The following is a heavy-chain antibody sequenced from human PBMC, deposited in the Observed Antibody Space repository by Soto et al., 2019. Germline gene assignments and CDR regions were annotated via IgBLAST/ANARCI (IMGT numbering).Heavy chain of an antibody. D-gene: IGHD4-4*01. CDR2: IYYSGST. V-gene: IGHV4-31*03. CDR1: GGSISSGGYY. Sequence: PSETLSLTCTASGGSISSGGYYWSWIRQHPGKGLERIGYIYYSGSTYYNPSLKSRVTISVDTSKNQFSLKLSSVTAAVTAVYYCARSGVNETIVTLWGQGTLVTVSS. J-gene: IGHJ4*02. CDR3: ARSGVNETIVTL.